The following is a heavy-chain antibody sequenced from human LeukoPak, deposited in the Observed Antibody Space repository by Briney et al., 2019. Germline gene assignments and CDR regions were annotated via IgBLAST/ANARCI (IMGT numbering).Heavy chain of an antibody. D-gene: IGHD5-18*01. V-gene: IGHV4-34*01. CDR3: ARDRGGYTYSHDY. Sequence: SETLSLTCAVYGGSFSGYYWSWIRQPPGKGLEWIGEINHSGSTNYNPSLKSRVTISMDKSKNQLSLKLDFVTAADTAVYYCARDRGGYTYSHDYWGQGTLVTVSS. CDR1: GGSFSGYY. CDR2: INHSGST. J-gene: IGHJ4*02.